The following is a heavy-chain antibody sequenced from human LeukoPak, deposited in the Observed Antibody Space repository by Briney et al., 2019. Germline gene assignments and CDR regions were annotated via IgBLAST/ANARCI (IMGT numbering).Heavy chain of an antibody. J-gene: IGHJ3*02. CDR1: GYTLTELS. Sequence: ASVKVSCKVSGYTLTELSMHWVRQAPGKGLEWMGGFGPEDGETIYAQKFQGRVTMTEDTSTDAAYMELSSLRSEDTAVYYCATSPRIVVVPAAVDDAFDIWGQGTMVTVSS. V-gene: IGHV1-24*01. D-gene: IGHD2-2*01. CDR3: ATSPRIVVVPAAVDDAFDI. CDR2: FGPEDGET.